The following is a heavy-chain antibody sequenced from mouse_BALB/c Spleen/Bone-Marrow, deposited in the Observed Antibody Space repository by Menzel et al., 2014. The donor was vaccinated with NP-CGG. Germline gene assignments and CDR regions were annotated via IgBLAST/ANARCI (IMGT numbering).Heavy chain of an antibody. D-gene: IGHD1-1*01. Sequence: EVKLMESGGDLAKPGGSLKLSCAASGFTFSSYGMSWVRQTPDKGLEWVATISSGGTYTFYPDSVKGRFTISRDNAKNTLYLQMSSLKSEDSAMYDCTRQGSDDYDSSEDWSFDVWGAGTTITVSS. CDR2: ISSGGTYT. V-gene: IGHV5-6*01. CDR3: TRQGSDDYDSSEDWSFDV. J-gene: IGHJ1*01. CDR1: GFTFSSYG.